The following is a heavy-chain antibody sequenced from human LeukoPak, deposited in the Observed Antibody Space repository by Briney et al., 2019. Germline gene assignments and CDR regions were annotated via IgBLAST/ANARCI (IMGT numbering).Heavy chain of an antibody. CDR3: VRDLEGHLRDCIDI. Sequence: PSETLSLTCTVSGGSISSYYWNWIRQPAGKGLEWIGRIYTSGSTNYNPSLKSRVTMSVDTSKNQLSLKLSAVSAADTAVYYCVRDLEGHLRDCIDIWGQGTMVTVSS. CDR1: GGSISSYY. CDR2: IYTSGST. V-gene: IGHV4-4*07. J-gene: IGHJ3*02. D-gene: IGHD2-21*01.